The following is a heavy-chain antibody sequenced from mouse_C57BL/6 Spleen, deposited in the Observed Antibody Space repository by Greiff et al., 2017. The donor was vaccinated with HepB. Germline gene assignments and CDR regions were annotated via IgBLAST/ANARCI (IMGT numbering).Heavy chain of an antibody. D-gene: IGHD2-3*01. CDR1: GYTFTSYW. J-gene: IGHJ1*03. CDR2: INPSSGYT. CDR3: ARQDGYYWHFDV. V-gene: IGHV1-7*01. Sequence: QVQLQQSGAELAKPGASVKLSCKASGYTFTSYWMHWVKQRPGQGLEWIGYINPSSGYTKYNQKFKDKATLTADKSSITAYMQLSSLTYEDSAVYYCARQDGYYWHFDVWGTGTTVTVSS.